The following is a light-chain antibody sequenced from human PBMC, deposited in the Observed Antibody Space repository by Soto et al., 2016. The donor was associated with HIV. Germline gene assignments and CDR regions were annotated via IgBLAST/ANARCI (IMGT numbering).Light chain of an antibody. Sequence: DIQMTQSPSSVSASVGDRVTITCRASQAINSRLAWYQQKPGKAPEVLITATYTLQAGVPSRFSGSASGGTGTDFTLTIDSLQPEDFATYYCQQYYSFPRTFGQGTKLEIK. CDR2: ATY. J-gene: IGKJ2*01. CDR3: QQYYSFPRT. V-gene: IGKV1-12*01. CDR1: QAINSR.